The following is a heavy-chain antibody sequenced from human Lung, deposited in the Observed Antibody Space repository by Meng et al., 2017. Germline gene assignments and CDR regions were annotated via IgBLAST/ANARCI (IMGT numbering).Heavy chain of an antibody. CDR1: GGPFSDYY. Sequence: VHAQQGGAGLLKPSETLSLTCVVSGGPFSDYYWSWIRQPPGKGLEWIGEINHSGSTNYNPSLESRATISVDTSQNNLSLKLSSVTAADSAVYYCARGPTTMAHDFDYWGQGTLVTVSS. J-gene: IGHJ4*02. D-gene: IGHD4-11*01. V-gene: IGHV4-34*01. CDR2: INHSGST. CDR3: ARGPTTMAHDFDY.